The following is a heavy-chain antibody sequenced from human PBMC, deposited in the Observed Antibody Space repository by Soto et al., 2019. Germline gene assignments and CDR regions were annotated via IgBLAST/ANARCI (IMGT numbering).Heavy chain of an antibody. CDR2: IYYSGST. CDR1: GGSISSYY. D-gene: IGHD5-18*01. J-gene: IGHJ6*02. CDR3: ARDYGDTAMVNYYYYGMDV. V-gene: IGHV4-59*01. Sequence: QVQLQESGPGLVKPSETLSLTCTVSGGSISSYYWSWIRQPPGKGLEWIGYIYYSGSTNYNPSLKSRVTISVDTSKNQFSLKLSSVTAADTAVYYCARDYGDTAMVNYYYYGMDVWGQGTTVTVSS.